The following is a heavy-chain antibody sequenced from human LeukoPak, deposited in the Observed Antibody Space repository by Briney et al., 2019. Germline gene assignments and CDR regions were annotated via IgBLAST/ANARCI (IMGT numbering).Heavy chain of an antibody. CDR3: ARSYDYVWGSYRETSDY. CDR1: GFTFTSYS. D-gene: IGHD3-16*02. CDR2: ISSSSSTI. Sequence: GGSLRLSCVVSGFTFTSYSMNWVRQAPGKGLEWVSSISSSSSTIYYADSVKGRFTISRDNAKNSLYLQMNSLRAEDTAVYYCARSYDYVWGSYRETSDYWGQGTLVTVSS. J-gene: IGHJ4*02. V-gene: IGHV3-48*01.